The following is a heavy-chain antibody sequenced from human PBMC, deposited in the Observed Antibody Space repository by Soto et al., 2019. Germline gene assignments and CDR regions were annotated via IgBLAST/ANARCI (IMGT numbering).Heavy chain of an antibody. V-gene: IGHV4-59*08. D-gene: IGHD2-2*01. CDR2: IYSSGST. CDR1: GGSISSYY. Sequence: SENLSLTCTVSGGSISSYYWSCIRQAPGKGLEWIGYIYSSGSTNYNPSLTSRGTISVDTSKNQFSLKLSSVTTAVTAVYYCARHGVVVVPAANAFDIWGQGTMVTVSS. J-gene: IGHJ3*02. CDR3: ARHGVVVVPAANAFDI.